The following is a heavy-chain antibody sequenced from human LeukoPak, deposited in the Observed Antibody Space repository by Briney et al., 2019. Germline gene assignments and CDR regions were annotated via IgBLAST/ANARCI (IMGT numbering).Heavy chain of an antibody. V-gene: IGHV3-23*01. D-gene: IGHD4-17*01. Sequence: RAGGSLRLSCAASGFTFSSYAMSWVRQAPGKGLEWVSAISGSGGSTYYADSVKGRFTISRDNSKNTLYLQMNSLRAEDTAVYYCAKDLKFTVTTGFDYWGQGTLVTVSS. CDR2: ISGSGGST. J-gene: IGHJ4*02. CDR1: GFTFSSYA. CDR3: AKDLKFTVTTGFDY.